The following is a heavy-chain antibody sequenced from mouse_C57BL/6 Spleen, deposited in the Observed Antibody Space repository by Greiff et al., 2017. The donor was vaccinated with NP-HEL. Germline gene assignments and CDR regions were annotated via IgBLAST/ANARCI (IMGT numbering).Heavy chain of an antibody. CDR3: ARGSVYAY. J-gene: IGHJ3*01. CDR2: ISYDGSN. Sequence: EVQLQESGPGLVKPSQSLSLTCSVTGYSITSGYYWNWIRQFPGNKLEWMGYISYDGSNNYNPSLKNRISITRDTSKNQFFLKLNSVTTEDTATYYCARGSVYAYWGQGTLVTVSA. CDR1: GYSITSGYY. V-gene: IGHV3-6*01.